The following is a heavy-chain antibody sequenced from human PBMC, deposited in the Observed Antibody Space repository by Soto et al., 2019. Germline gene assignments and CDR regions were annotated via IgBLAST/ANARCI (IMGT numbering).Heavy chain of an antibody. J-gene: IGHJ4*02. D-gene: IGHD6-19*01. CDR1: GVSISSKNFY. V-gene: IGHV4-39*01. CDR3: APTRGIAVGGSFDY. CDR2: LYSGST. Sequence: PSETLSLTCTVSGVSISSKNFYWGWIRQSPGKGLEGIGTLYSGSTFSSLSLKNRVTISVDTSKNQVSLKLRSVAAADTAIYYCAPTRGIAVGGSFDYWGQGIQVTVSS.